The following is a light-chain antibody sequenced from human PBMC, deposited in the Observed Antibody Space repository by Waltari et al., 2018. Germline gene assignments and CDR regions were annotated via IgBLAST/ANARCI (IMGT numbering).Light chain of an antibody. CDR3: QQYGSWYI. Sequence: EVVLTQSPGTLSLSPGARATLSCRASQRVASNHLAWYQQKPGQAPRLLIYGASSRVTGIPDRFSGSGSGTDFTLTISRLEPEDFAVYYCQQYGSWYIFGQGTKLEIK. CDR2: GAS. V-gene: IGKV3-20*01. CDR1: QRVASNH. J-gene: IGKJ2*01.